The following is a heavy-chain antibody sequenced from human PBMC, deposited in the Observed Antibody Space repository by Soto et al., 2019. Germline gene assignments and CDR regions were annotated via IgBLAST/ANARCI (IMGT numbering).Heavy chain of an antibody. CDR1: GFTVSSNY. CDR2: IYSGGST. CDR3: ARGSLYSSGWYEGDAFEI. D-gene: IGHD6-19*01. Sequence: PGGSLRLSCAASGFTVSSNYMSWVRQAPGKGLEWVSVIYSGGSTYYADSVKGRFTISRDNSKNTLYLQMNSLRAEDTAVYYCARGSLYSSGWYEGDAFEIWGQGTMVTVSS. J-gene: IGHJ3*02. V-gene: IGHV3-66*01.